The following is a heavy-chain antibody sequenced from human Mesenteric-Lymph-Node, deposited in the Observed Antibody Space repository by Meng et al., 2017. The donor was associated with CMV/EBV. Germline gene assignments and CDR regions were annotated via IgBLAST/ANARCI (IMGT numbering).Heavy chain of an antibody. CDR2: INWNGGST. CDR3: AVDRGGSYDDAFDI. J-gene: IGHJ3*02. D-gene: IGHD1-26*01. CDR1: GFTFSSYA. Sequence: GESLKISCAASGFTFSSYAMSWVRQAPGKGLEWVSGINWNGGSTGYADSVKGRFTISRDNAKNSLYLQMNSLRAEDTALYHCAVDRGGSYDDAFDIWGQGTMVTVSS. V-gene: IGHV3-20*01.